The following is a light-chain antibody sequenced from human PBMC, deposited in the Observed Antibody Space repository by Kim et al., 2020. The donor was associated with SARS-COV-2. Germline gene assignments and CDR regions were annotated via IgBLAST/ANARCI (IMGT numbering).Light chain of an antibody. CDR2: AAA. V-gene: IGKV1-27*01. CDR1: QDIANS. J-gene: IGKJ1*01. CDR3: QKYNSAPWT. Sequence: ASIGDEVTFTCRASQDIANSLAWYQQKPGKVPQVLIYAAAPLQSGVPSRFSGSGSGTEFTLTIGSLQTEDVATYYCQKYNSAPWTFGPGTKVDIK.